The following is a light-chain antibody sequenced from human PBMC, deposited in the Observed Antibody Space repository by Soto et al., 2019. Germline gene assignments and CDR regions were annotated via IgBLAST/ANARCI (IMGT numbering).Light chain of an antibody. CDR1: SSNIGAGYD. Sequence: SVLTQPPSVSGAPGQRVTISCTGSSSNIGAGYDVHWYQQVPGTAPKLLIYGNSNRPSGVPDRFSGSKSGTSASLAITGLQAEDEADYYCQSFDSSLGGSKVFGGGTKLTVL. V-gene: IGLV1-40*01. CDR2: GNS. J-gene: IGLJ2*01. CDR3: QSFDSSLGGSKV.